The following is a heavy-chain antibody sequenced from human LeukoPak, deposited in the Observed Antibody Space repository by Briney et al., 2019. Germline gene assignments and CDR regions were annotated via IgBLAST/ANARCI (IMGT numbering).Heavy chain of an antibody. V-gene: IGHV3-21*01. Sequence: GGSLRLSCAASGFTFSSYSMNWVRQAPGKGLEWVSSISSSSSYIDYADSVKGRFTISRDNAKNSLYLQMNSLRAEDTAVYYCARGLPFDYWGQGTLVTVSS. CDR1: GFTFSSYS. CDR3: ARGLPFDY. J-gene: IGHJ4*02. CDR2: ISSSSSYI.